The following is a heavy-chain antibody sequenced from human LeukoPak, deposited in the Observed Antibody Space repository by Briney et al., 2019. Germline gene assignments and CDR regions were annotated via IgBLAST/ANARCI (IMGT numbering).Heavy chain of an antibody. D-gene: IGHD3-10*01. V-gene: IGHV3-74*01. CDR3: AGGHVPGSTRHWDF. CDR2: IRGDENEI. J-gene: IGHJ4*02. Sequence: PGRSLRLSCAASGFTFDDYAMHWVRQVPGKGLVWVARIRGDENEIDYADSVKGRFTISRDNAKNTLYLQMNSLRVEDTAVYFCAGGHVPGSTRHWDFWGQGTLVTVSS. CDR1: GFTFDDYA.